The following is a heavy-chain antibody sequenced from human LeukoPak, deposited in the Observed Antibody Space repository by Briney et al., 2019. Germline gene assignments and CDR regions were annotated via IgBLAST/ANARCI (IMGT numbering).Heavy chain of an antibody. CDR1: GYTLHELS. V-gene: IGHV1-24*01. D-gene: IGHD4-17*01. CDR3: ATDTIRTTWQWDYYYYYGMDV. CDR2: FYPLYGER. Sequence: SVNVSFKVSGYTLHELSIHWVRQAPGKGLEGMGGFYPLYGERILAQKFQGRVTMTEDTSTDTAYMELSSLRSEDTAVYYCATDTIRTTWQWDYYYYYGMDVWGQGTTVTVSS. J-gene: IGHJ6*02.